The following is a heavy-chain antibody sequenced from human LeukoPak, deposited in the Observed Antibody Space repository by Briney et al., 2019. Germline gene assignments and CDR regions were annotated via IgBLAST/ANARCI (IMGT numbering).Heavy chain of an antibody. CDR3: ARDRRQPPYSSSGDYYYMDV. V-gene: IGHV1-2*02. D-gene: IGHD6-6*01. Sequence: ASLKVSCKASGYTFTGYYMHWVRQAPGQGLEWMGWINPNSGGTNYAQKFRGRVTMTRETTISTAYMELSRLRSNDTAVYYCARDRRQPPYSSSGDYYYMDVWLKGTTVTVSS. J-gene: IGHJ6*03. CDR1: GYTFTGYY. CDR2: INPNSGGT.